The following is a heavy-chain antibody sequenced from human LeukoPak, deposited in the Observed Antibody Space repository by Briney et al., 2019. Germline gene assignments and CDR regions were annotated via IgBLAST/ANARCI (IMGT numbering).Heavy chain of an antibody. CDR1: GGSFSVYY. Sequence: NPSETLSLTCAVYGGSFSVYYWSWIRQPPAKGLELIGEIHHSGSTNYNPSLQNRHTISGDTSKNQFSLKLSSVTAADTAVYYCARGRSSWYTDLDYWGQGTLVTVS. J-gene: IGHJ4*02. CDR2: IHHSGST. CDR3: ARGRSSWYTDLDY. V-gene: IGHV4-34*01. D-gene: IGHD6-13*01.